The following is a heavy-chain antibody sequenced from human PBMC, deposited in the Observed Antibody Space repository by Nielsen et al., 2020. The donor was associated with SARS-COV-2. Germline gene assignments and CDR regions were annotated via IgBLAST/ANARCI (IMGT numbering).Heavy chain of an antibody. D-gene: IGHD3-22*01. Sequence: LKISCAASGFTFSSYSMNWVRQAPGKGLEWVSSISSSSSYIYYADSVKGRFTISRDNAKNSLYLQMNSLRAEDTAVYYCANFDGSGYNAFDIWGQGTMVTVSS. J-gene: IGHJ3*02. V-gene: IGHV3-21*01. CDR1: GFTFSSYS. CDR3: ANFDGSGYNAFDI. CDR2: ISSSSSYI.